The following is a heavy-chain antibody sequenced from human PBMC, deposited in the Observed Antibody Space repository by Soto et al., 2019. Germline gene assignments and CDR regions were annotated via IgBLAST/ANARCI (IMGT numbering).Heavy chain of an antibody. CDR1: GFIFSTFD. J-gene: IGHJ5*02. D-gene: IGHD3-22*01. CDR2: IGTLSDA. Sequence: PGGSLRLSCAASGFIFSTFDIHWVRQAPGKGLEWVSGIGTLSDAVYAASVQDRFTISRQNDKNSVYLQMNSLRAGDTAVYYCARGRSFSYDSTPPQRFDPRGQGTLVTVSS. CDR3: ARGRSFSYDSTPPQRFDP. V-gene: IGHV3-13*01.